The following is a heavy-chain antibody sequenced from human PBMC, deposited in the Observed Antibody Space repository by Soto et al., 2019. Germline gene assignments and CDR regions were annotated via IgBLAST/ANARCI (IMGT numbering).Heavy chain of an antibody. Sequence: SETLSLTCTVSGGSISSYYWSWIRQPPGKGLEWIGYIYYSGSTNYNPSLKSRVTISVDTSKNQFSLKLSSVTAADTAVYYCARHLLEIHHGETSFDYRGQGTLVNLSS. CDR2: IYYSGST. CDR3: ARHLLEIHHGETSFDY. D-gene: IGHD4-17*01. CDR1: GGSISSYY. J-gene: IGHJ4*02. V-gene: IGHV4-59*08.